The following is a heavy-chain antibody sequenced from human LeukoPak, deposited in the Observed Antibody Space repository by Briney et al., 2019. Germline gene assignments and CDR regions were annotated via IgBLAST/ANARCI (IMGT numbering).Heavy chain of an antibody. D-gene: IGHD4-17*01. CDR1: GGTFSSYA. J-gene: IGHJ4*02. CDR2: IIPILGIA. CDR3: ARDILYGDSDY. Sequence: SVKVTCKASGGTFSSYAISWVRQAPGQGLEWMGRIIPILGIANYAQKFQGRVTITADKSTSTAYMELSSLRSEDTAVYYCARDILYGDSDYWGQGTLVTVSS. V-gene: IGHV1-69*04.